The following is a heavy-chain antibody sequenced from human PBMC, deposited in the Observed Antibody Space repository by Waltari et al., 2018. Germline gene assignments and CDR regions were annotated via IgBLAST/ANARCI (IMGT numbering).Heavy chain of an antibody. J-gene: IGHJ5*02. Sequence: QVQLVQSGAEVKKPGASVKVSCKASGYTFTDYYMHWVRQAPGQGLEWMGWINPNSGGTNDAQKFQGRVTMTRDTSISTAYMELSRLRSDDTAVYYCANGGSSDWTNGFDPWGQGTLVTVSS. V-gene: IGHV1-2*02. CDR3: ANGGSSDWTNGFDP. D-gene: IGHD6-19*01. CDR1: GYTFTDYY. CDR2: INPNSGGT.